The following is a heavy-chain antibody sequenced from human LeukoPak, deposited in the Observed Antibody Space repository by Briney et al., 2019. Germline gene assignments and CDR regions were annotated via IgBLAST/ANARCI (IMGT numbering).Heavy chain of an antibody. CDR1: GYTFTSYY. J-gene: IGHJ5*02. Sequence: ASVKVSCKASGYTFTSYYMHWVRQAPGQGLEWMGIINPSGGSTSYAQKFQGRVTMTRDTSTSTVYMELSSLRSEDTAVYYCARDPNPSPCCGGDCYSGTDNWFDPWGQGTLVTVSS. CDR3: ARDPNPSPCCGGDCYSGTDNWFDP. CDR2: INPSGGST. V-gene: IGHV1-46*01. D-gene: IGHD2-21*02.